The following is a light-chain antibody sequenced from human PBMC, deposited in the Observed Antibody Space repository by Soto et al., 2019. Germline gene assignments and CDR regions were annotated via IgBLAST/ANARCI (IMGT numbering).Light chain of an antibody. CDR2: DLT. V-gene: IGLV2-14*01. CDR1: SSDVGGYNF. CDR3: SSYTSISTYV. J-gene: IGLJ1*01. Sequence: SVLTQPASLSGSPVQSITIPCTGTSSDVGGYNFVSRYQQHPDKAPKLMIYDLTNRPSGVSNRFSGSKSGNTASLTISGLQAEDEADYYCSSYTSISTYVFGTGTKVTVL.